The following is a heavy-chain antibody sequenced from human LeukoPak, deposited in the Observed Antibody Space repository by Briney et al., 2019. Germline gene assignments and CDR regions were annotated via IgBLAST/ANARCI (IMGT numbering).Heavy chain of an antibody. CDR1: GFTFSNYW. J-gene: IGHJ4*02. CDR3: ATTQTFDY. Sequence: SGGSLRLSCIASGFTFSNYWMSWVRQAPGKGLEWVANIKQDGSDKNYIDSVKGRFSISRDNAKSSLNPQMHNLRAEGTAVYYCATTQTFDYWGQGTLVTVSS. V-gene: IGHV3-7*03. D-gene: IGHD2-15*01. CDR2: IKQDGSDK.